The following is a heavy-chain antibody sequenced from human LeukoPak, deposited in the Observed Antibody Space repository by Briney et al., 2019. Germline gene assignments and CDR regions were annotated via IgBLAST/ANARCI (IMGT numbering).Heavy chain of an antibody. CDR3: AKGPATVTTWFDY. V-gene: IGHV3-21*04. Sequence: GGSLRLSCAASGFTFSTYSMNWVRQAPGKGLEWVSSISSSGVYIYYADSLKGRFTVSRDNAKNSLYLQMNSLRAEDTAVYYCAKGPATVTTWFDYWGQGTLVTVSS. J-gene: IGHJ4*02. CDR2: ISSSGVYI. D-gene: IGHD4-17*01. CDR1: GFTFSTYS.